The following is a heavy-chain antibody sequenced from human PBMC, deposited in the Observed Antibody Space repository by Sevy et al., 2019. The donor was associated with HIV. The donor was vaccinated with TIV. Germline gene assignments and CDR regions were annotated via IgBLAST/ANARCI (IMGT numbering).Heavy chain of an antibody. J-gene: IGHJ4*02. CDR3: ARSYDADDY. Sequence: GGSLRLSCVASGFTFSNFWMNWVRQAPGKGLEWEANIKTDGSEKYYVDSVKGRFTISRDNPKNSPYLQMNSLRAEDTAVYYGARSYDADDYWGQGTLVTVSS. D-gene: IGHD5-18*01. CDR2: IKTDGSEK. CDR1: GFTFSNFW. V-gene: IGHV3-7*01.